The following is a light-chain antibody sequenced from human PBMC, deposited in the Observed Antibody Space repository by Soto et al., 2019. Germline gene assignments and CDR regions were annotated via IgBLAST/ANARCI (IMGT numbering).Light chain of an antibody. CDR1: SSDVGDYNY. V-gene: IGLV2-11*01. J-gene: IGLJ2*01. CDR3: CSFAGNYPVV. Sequence: QSVLTQPRSMSGSPGQSVTISCTGTSSDVGDYNYVSWYQQHPGKAPKLIIYDVAKRPSGVPDRFSGSKSGNTASLTISGLQADDEADYYCCSFAGNYPVVLGGGTKLPS. CDR2: DVA.